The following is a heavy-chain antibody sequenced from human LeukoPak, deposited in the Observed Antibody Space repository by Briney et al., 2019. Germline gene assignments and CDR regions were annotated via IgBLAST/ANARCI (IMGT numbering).Heavy chain of an antibody. CDR3: ARGRSNYYGMDV. J-gene: IGHJ6*02. Sequence: SETLSLTRSVSDGSIYSYYWNWIRRPPGKGLEWIGYIYYNGNTNYSPSLKSRVTMSVDTSKNLFSLKVSSVTAADTAVYYCARGRSNYYGMDVWGQGTTVTVSS. D-gene: IGHD1-26*01. V-gene: IGHV4-59*01. CDR1: DGSIYSYY. CDR2: IYYNGNT.